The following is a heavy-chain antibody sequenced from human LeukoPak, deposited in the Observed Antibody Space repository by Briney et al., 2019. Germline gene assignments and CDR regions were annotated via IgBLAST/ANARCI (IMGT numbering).Heavy chain of an antibody. CDR2: INTNTGNP. Sequence: GASVKVSCKTSGYTFTSYAINWMRQAPGQGLEWMGWINTNTGNPTYAQGFTGRFVFSLDTSVSMAYLQISSLKAEDTAMYYCARLGTPTFYYYMDVWGKGTTVTVSS. CDR1: GYTFTSYA. D-gene: IGHD1-14*01. CDR3: ARLGTPTFYYYMDV. J-gene: IGHJ6*03. V-gene: IGHV7-4-1*04.